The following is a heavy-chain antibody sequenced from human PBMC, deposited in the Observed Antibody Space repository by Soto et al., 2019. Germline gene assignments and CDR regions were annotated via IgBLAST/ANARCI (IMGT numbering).Heavy chain of an antibody. V-gene: IGHV2-5*02. CDR3: AHSISSRSWPNFDY. D-gene: IGHD6-13*01. CDR1: GFSLSTSGVG. J-gene: IGHJ4*02. CDR2: IYWDDDK. Sequence: SGPTLVNPTQTLTLTCTFSGFSLSTSGVGVGWIRQPPGKALEWLALIYWDDDKRYSPSLKSRLTITKDTSKNQVVLTMTNMDPVATPTYCCAHSISSRSWPNFDYWGQGTLVTVSS.